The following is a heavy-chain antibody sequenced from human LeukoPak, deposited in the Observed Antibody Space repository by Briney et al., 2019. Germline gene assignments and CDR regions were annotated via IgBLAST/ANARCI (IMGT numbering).Heavy chain of an antibody. CDR2: ISRSGTTI. Sequence: PGGSQRLSCAASGFIFSNYNMNWVRQAPGKGLEWVSYISRSGTTIYYADSVKGRFTISRDNAKNSLYLQMNSLRADDTAVYYCARRVCSSTSCQGGLCDYWGQGTLVTVSS. J-gene: IGHJ4*02. CDR3: ARRVCSSTSCQGGLCDY. CDR1: GFIFSNYN. V-gene: IGHV3-48*04. D-gene: IGHD2-2*01.